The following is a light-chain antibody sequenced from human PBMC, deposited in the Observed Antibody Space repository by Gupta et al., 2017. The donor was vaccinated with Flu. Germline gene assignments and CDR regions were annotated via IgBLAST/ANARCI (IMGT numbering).Light chain of an antibody. CDR3: QHSTLSPWT. J-gene: IGKJ1*01. V-gene: IGKV1-39*01. CDR1: QSIGNY. CDR2: AVF. Sequence: DIQVPQSPSSLSASVGDRVTSTSRASQSIGNYFNWYQQMPESAPKLLIYAVFTLKSGAPTRSSGRGSGTDFTIIISRLPPEDFGYYWYQHSTLSPWTFGQGTTVEIK.